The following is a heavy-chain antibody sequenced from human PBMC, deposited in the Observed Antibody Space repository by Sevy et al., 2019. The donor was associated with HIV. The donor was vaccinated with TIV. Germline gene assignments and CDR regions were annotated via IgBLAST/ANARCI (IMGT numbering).Heavy chain of an antibody. CDR3: ARDEGGYDPLDY. CDR2: ISYSAEYI. J-gene: IGHJ4*02. V-gene: IGHV3-21*01. D-gene: IGHD3-16*01. Sequence: GGSLRLSCTVSGFTFSNYEMNWVRQAPGKGLEWVSSISYSAEYIYYADSVKGRFTISRDNAKNSLFLQMNSLRVEDTAVYYCARDEGGYDPLDYWGQGTLVTVSS. CDR1: GFTFSNYE.